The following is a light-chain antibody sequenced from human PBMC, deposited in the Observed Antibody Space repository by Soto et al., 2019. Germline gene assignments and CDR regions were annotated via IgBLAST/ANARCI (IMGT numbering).Light chain of an antibody. CDR3: QQSSSTVLT. CDR1: QSISID. Sequence: DIQMTHSPSSLSASVVDRVTITCRASQSISIDLNWYQQKPGKAPKLLIYAAYSLQGGVPSRFSGSGSGTDFTRTLSSLQREDGAIYYCQQSSSTVLTFGGGTKVELK. J-gene: IGKJ4*02. V-gene: IGKV1-39*01. CDR2: AAY.